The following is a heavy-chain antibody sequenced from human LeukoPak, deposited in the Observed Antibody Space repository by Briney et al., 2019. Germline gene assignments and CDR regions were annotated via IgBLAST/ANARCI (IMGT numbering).Heavy chain of an antibody. CDR3: ARGKRNGFDI. CDR1: GFTFSDYY. V-gene: IGHV3-11*04. CDR2: ISSSGSTI. D-gene: IGHD3-10*01. Sequence: GGSVRLSCAASGFTFSDYYMSWMRQAPGKGLEWVSYISSSGSTIFYADSLKGRFTISRDNAKNSLYLQMNSLRAEDTPVYYCARGKRNGFDIWGQGTMVTVSS. J-gene: IGHJ3*02.